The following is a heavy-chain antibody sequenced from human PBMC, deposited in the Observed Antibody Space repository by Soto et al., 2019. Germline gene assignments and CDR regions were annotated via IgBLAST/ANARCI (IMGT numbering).Heavy chain of an antibody. CDR2: IYSGGST. CDR1: GFTVSSNY. Sequence: EVQLVETGGGLIQPGGSLRLSCAASGFTVSSNYMSWVRQAPGKGLEWVSVIYSGGSTYYADSVKGRFTISRDNSKNTLYLQMNSLRAEDTDVYYCAFSSEYYYYYYGMDVWGQGTTVTVYS. CDR3: AFSSEYYYYYYGMDV. V-gene: IGHV3-53*02. J-gene: IGHJ6*02.